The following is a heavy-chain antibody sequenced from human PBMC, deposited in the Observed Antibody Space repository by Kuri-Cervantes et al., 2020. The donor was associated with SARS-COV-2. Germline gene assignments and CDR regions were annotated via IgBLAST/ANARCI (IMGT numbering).Heavy chain of an antibody. CDR3: TPRQTYYYGSGSSRRDY. J-gene: IGHJ4*02. Sequence: GESLKISCAASGFTFSNAWMSWVRQAPGKGLEWVGRIKSKTDGGTTDYAAPVKGRFTISRDDSKNTLYLQMNSLKTEDTAVYYCTPRQTYYYGSGSSRRDYWGQGTLVTVSS. CDR1: GFTFSNAW. V-gene: IGHV3-15*01. CDR2: IKSKTDGGTT. D-gene: IGHD3-10*01.